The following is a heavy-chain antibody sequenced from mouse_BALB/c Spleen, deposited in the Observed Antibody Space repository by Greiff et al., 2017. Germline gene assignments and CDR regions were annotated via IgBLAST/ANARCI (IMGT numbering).Heavy chain of an antibody. Sequence: EVMLVESGGGLVQPGGSRKLSCAASGFTFSSFGMHWVRQAPEKGLEWVAYISSGSSTIYYADTVKGRFTISRDNPKNTLFLQMTSLRSEDTAMYYCARREYDGYDYWYFDVWGAGTTVTVSS. J-gene: IGHJ1*01. CDR2: ISSGSSTI. CDR3: ARREYDGYDYWYFDV. V-gene: IGHV5-17*02. CDR1: GFTFSSFG. D-gene: IGHD2-3*01.